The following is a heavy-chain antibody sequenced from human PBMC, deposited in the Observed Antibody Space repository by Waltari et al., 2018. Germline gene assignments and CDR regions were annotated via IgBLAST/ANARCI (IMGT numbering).Heavy chain of an antibody. V-gene: IGHV3-73*01. D-gene: IGHD7-27*01. Sequence: EVQLVASGGALVQPGGSLELSCAASGLIFSHYGMHWGRQASGKGLEWVGRIRSRTKGDATAYAESVQGRFTISRDDSKNTAYLEMNSLKTDDTAVYYCIRPFEMGIDWGQGTLVIVSS. CDR1: GLIFSHYG. CDR3: IRPFEMGID. CDR2: IRSRTKGDAT. J-gene: IGHJ4*02.